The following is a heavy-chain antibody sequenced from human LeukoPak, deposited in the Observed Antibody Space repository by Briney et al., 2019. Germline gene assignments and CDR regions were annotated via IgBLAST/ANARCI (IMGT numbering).Heavy chain of an antibody. J-gene: IGHJ4*02. CDR2: IYPDESNI. V-gene: IGHV5-51*01. CDR1: GYNFSTYC. CDR3: ARPPSRGYSSSFEY. D-gene: IGHD2-2*03. Sequence: GESLKIPCKGPGYNFSTYCVDLVRQMPGKGLEWMGIIYPDESNIRYSPSFQGQVTISADKSISTAYLQWSSLKASDTAMYYCARPPSRGYSSSFEYWGQGTLVTVSS.